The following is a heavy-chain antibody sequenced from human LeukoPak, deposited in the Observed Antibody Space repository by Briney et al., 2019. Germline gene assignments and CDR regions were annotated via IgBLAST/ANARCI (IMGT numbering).Heavy chain of an antibody. V-gene: IGHV3-21*01. D-gene: IGHD3-16*01. CDR3: AGGGDFDY. CDR2: ISRTSEYI. Sequence: GGSLRLSCAASGFTFSIYFMNWVRQAPGKGLEWVSSISRTSEYIHYADSVRGRFAISRDNAKNSVYLQMNSLRAEDTAVYFCAGGGDFDYWGQGVLVTVSA. J-gene: IGHJ4*02. CDR1: GFTFSIYF.